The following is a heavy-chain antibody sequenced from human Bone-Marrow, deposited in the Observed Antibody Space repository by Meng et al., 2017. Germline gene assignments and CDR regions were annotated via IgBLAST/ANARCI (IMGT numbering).Heavy chain of an antibody. Sequence: QVQLQESGPGLVKPSATLSLTCAVSGGSISSSNWWSWVRQPPGKGLEWIGEIYHSGNTNYNPSLKSRVAMSVDKSKNQFSLRLSSVTAADTAVYYCARARSSSWSFDYWGQGTLVTVSS. CDR1: GGSISSSNW. CDR3: ARARSSSWSFDY. J-gene: IGHJ4*02. D-gene: IGHD6-13*01. CDR2: IYHSGNT. V-gene: IGHV4-4*02.